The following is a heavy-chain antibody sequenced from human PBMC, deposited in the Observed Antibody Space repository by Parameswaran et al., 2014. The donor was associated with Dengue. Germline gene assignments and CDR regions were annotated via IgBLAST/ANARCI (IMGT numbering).Heavy chain of an antibody. Sequence: WVRQAPGQGLEWMGIINPSGGSTSYAQKFQGRVTMTRDTSTSTAYMELSRLRSDDTAVYYCASSHPTAHCSGGSCYSGPYYYGMDVWGQGTTVTVSS. J-gene: IGHJ6*02. V-gene: IGHV1-46*01. D-gene: IGHD2-15*01. CDR3: ASSHPTAHCSGGSCYSGPYYYGMDV. CDR2: INPSGGST.